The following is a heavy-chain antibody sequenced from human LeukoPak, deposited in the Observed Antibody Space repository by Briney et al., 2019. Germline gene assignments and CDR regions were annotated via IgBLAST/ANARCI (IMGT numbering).Heavy chain of an antibody. CDR1: GCTFSSHL. Sequence: GGSLRLSCAASGCTFSSHLMHWVRQAPGKGLVWVSRISSDGTYTNYADSVRGRFTISRDNAKNTLFLEMNSLRDEDTAVYYCAGDYIWGRLFWGQGTLVTVSS. CDR3: AGDYIWGRLF. D-gene: IGHD3-16*01. CDR2: ISSDGTYT. J-gene: IGHJ4*01. V-gene: IGHV3-74*01.